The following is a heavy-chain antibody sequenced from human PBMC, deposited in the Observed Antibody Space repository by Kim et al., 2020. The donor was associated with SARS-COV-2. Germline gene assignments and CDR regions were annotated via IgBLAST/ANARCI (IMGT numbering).Heavy chain of an antibody. Sequence: GGSLRLSCAASGFTFSDYYMSWIRQAPGKGLEWVSYISSSGSTIYYADSVKGRFTISRDNAKNSLYLQMNSLRAEDTAVYYCARDRVVVITNHWFDPWGQGTLVTVSS. CDR2: ISSSGSTI. V-gene: IGHV3-11*04. J-gene: IGHJ5*02. D-gene: IGHD3-22*01. CDR3: ARDRVVVITNHWFDP. CDR1: GFTFSDYY.